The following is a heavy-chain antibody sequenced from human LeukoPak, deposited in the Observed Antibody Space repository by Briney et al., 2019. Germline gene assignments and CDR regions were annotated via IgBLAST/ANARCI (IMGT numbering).Heavy chain of an antibody. D-gene: IGHD3-22*01. Sequence: PGGSLRLSCAASGFSFSSSAMSWVRQAPGKGLEWVSAISGSGGSTFYADSVKGRLTISRDNSKNTVYLQMNSLRGDDTAVYYCARDHDSNGYYSSMGTWGQGTMVAVSS. CDR2: ISGSGGST. V-gene: IGHV3-23*01. J-gene: IGHJ3*01. CDR3: ARDHDSNGYYSSMGT. CDR1: GFSFSSSA.